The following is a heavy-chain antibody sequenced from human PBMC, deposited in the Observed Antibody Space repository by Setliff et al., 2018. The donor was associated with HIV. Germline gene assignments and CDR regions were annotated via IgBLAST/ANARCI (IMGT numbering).Heavy chain of an antibody. CDR3: ARLGTRAVAADADFDS. V-gene: IGHV4-39*07. CDR2: IYYSGST. CDR1: GGSVSSTSNY. J-gene: IGHJ4*02. Sequence: PSETLSLTCSVSGGSVSSTSNYWGWIRQPPGKGLEWIGSIYYSGSTYYNPSLESRLIISLDTPKNQFSLRLTSVTAADTAVYYCARLGTRAVAADADFDSWGQGALVTVSS. D-gene: IGHD2-15*01.